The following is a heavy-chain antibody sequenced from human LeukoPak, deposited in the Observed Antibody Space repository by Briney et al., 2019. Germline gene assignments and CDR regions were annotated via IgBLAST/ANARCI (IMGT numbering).Heavy chain of an antibody. V-gene: IGHV4-59*08. Sequence: SETLSLTCSVSGGSISPYYWSWIRQPPGKGLEWIGYIYSSGSANYNPSLKSRVTISADTSKNHFSLKLSSVTAADTAVYYCARMGGYSGYATHWGQGTLVTVSS. J-gene: IGHJ4*02. CDR1: GGSISPYY. D-gene: IGHD5-12*01. CDR2: IYSSGSA. CDR3: ARMGGYSGYATH.